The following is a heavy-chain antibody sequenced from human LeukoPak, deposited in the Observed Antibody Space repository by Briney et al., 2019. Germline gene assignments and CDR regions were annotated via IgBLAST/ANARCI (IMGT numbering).Heavy chain of an antibody. CDR1: GFTFSTYS. V-gene: IGHV3-23*01. J-gene: IGHJ4*02. CDR3: AKDLAYGSGVGGFDY. D-gene: IGHD3-10*01. CDR2: ISGSGGST. Sequence: GGSLRLSCAASGFTFSTYSMNWVRQAPGKGLEWVSAISGSGGSTYYADSVKGRFTISRDNSKNTLYLQMNSLRAEDTAVYYCAKDLAYGSGVGGFDYWGQGTLVTVSS.